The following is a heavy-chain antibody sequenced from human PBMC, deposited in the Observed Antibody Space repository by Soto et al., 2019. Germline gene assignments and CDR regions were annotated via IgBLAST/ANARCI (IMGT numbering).Heavy chain of an antibody. D-gene: IGHD4-4*01. CDR2: ISYDGSNK. Sequence: QVQLVESGGGVVQPGRSLRLSCAASGFTFSSYGMHWVRQAPGKGLEWVAVISYDGSNKYYADSVKGRFTIPRDNSKNTLYLQMNRLRAEDTAGYYCAKDRRVKSDYYDYGMDVWGQGTTVTVSS. J-gene: IGHJ6*02. CDR1: GFTFSSYG. CDR3: AKDRRVKSDYYDYGMDV. V-gene: IGHV3-30*18.